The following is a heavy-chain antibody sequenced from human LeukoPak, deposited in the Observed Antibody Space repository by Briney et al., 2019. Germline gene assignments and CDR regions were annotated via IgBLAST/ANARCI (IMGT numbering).Heavy chain of an antibody. Sequence: PSETLSLTCTLSGGSISSYYWSWIRQPPGKGLEWIGYIYYSGSTNYNPSLKSRVTISVDTSKNQFSLKLSSVTAADTAVYYCARASPNWFDPWGQGTLVTVSS. CDR2: IYYSGST. CDR1: GGSISSYY. V-gene: IGHV4-59*01. CDR3: ARASPNWFDP. J-gene: IGHJ5*02.